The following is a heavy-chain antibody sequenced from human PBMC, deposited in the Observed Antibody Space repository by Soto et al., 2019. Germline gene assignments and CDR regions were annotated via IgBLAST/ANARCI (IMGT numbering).Heavy chain of an antibody. CDR3: AIQIWLKVNWFDP. D-gene: IGHD5-18*01. CDR1: GYTFTYRY. V-gene: IGHV1-45*02. CDR2: ITPFNGNT. J-gene: IGHJ5*02. Sequence: SVKVSCKASGYTFTYRYLHWVRQAPGQALEWMGWITPFNGNTNYAQKFQDRVTITRDRSMSTAYMELSSLRSEDTAMYYCAIQIWLKVNWFDPWGKGTLVTVSS.